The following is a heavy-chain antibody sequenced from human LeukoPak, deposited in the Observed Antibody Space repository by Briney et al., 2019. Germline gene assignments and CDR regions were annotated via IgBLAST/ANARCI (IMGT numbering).Heavy chain of an antibody. CDR2: INPSGGST. CDR3: AKDHHYYYGSGSYYKPNWFDP. J-gene: IGHJ5*02. Sequence: ASVKVSCKASGYTFTSYYMHWVRQAPGQGLEWMGIINPSGGSTSYAQKFQGRVTMTRDTSTSTVYMELSSLRSEDTAVYYCAKDHHYYYGSGSYYKPNWFDPWGQGTLVTVSS. CDR1: GYTFTSYY. V-gene: IGHV1-46*01. D-gene: IGHD3-10*01.